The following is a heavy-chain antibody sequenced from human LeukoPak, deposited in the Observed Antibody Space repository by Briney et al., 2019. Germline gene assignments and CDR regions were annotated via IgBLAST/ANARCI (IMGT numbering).Heavy chain of an antibody. Sequence: SETLSLTCTVSGYSISSSYYWSWIRQPAGKGLEWIGRIYTSGSTNYNPSLKSRVTMSVDTSKNQFSLKLSSVTAADTAVYYCARDSLSDAFDIWGQGTMVTVSS. D-gene: IGHD2/OR15-2a*01. V-gene: IGHV4-4*07. CDR2: IYTSGST. J-gene: IGHJ3*02. CDR1: GYSISSSYY. CDR3: ARDSLSDAFDI.